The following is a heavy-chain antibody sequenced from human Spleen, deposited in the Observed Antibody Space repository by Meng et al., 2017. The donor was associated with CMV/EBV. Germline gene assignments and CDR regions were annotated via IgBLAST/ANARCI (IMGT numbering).Heavy chain of an antibody. J-gene: IGHJ6*02. CDR2: INQDGSQK. D-gene: IGHD3-3*01. CDR1: GFTFSSHW. Sequence: GESLKISCAASGFTFSSHWMTWVRQAPGKGLEWVANINQDGSQKNYVDSVKGRFTISRDNAKNSLYLQMNSLRAEDTAVYYCARGRERDFWSGYYGGYYYGMDVWGQGTTVTVSS. CDR3: ARGRERDFWSGYYGGYYYGMDV. V-gene: IGHV3-7*01.